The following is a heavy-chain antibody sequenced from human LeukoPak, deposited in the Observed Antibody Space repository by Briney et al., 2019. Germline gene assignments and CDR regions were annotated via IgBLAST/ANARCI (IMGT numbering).Heavy chain of an antibody. CDR3: ARVLVSGYFDY. CDR1: GGSISSSSYY. V-gene: IGHV4-39*07. Sequence: SETPSLTCTVSGGSISSSSYYWGWIRQPPGKGLEWIGSIYYSGSTYYNPSLKSRVTISVDTSKNQFSLKLSSVTAADTAVYYCARVLVSGYFDYWGQGTLVTVSS. CDR2: IYYSGST. J-gene: IGHJ4*02. D-gene: IGHD4/OR15-4a*01.